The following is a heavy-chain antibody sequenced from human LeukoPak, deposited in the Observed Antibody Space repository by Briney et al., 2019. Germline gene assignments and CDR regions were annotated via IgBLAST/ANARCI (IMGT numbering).Heavy chain of an antibody. CDR2: IWSDGSNK. D-gene: IGHD1-26*01. J-gene: IGHJ4*02. V-gene: IGHV3-33*01. CDR1: GFTFSNYG. CDR3: ARGRDEGATTDY. Sequence: GGSLRLSCAASGFTFSNYGMHWVRRAPGKGLEWVVVIWSDGSNKYYADSVKGQFTISRDNSKNTLYLQMNSLRAEDTAVYYCARGRDEGATTDYWGQGTLVTVSS.